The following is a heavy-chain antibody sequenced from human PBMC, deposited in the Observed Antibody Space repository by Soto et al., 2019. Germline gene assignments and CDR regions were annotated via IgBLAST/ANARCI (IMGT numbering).Heavy chain of an antibody. Sequence: ASVKVSCKASGYAFTSYGISWVRQAPGQGLEWMGWISAYNGNTNYAQKLQGRVTMTTDTSTSTAYMELRSLRSDDTAVYYCARDRRYVVGAPIDYWGQGTLVTVSS. J-gene: IGHJ4*02. CDR3: ARDRRYVVGAPIDY. V-gene: IGHV1-18*04. CDR2: ISAYNGNT. D-gene: IGHD1-26*01. CDR1: GYAFTSYG.